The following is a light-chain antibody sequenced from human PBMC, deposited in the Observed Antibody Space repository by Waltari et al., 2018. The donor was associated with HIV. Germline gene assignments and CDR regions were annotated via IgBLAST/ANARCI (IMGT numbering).Light chain of an antibody. J-gene: IGKJ3*01. CDR1: QSVNSNY. CDR2: GTF. Sequence: EIVLTQSPGTLSLSPGERATLSCRASQSVNSNYLAWYQQKPGQAPRLLIYGTFRRPTDIPDRFSGSGSGTDFTLTISRLEPEDFAVYYCQQYGSSFILGPGTKVDIK. V-gene: IGKV3-20*01. CDR3: QQYGSSFI.